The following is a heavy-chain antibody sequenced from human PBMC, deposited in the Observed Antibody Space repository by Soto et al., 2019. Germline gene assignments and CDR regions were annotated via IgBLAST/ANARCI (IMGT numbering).Heavy chain of an antibody. Sequence: PSETLSLTCTVSGGSISSSSYYWGWIRQPPGKGLEWIGSIYYSGSTYYNPSLKSRVTISVDTSKNQFSLKMGSVTAADTAVYYCARDYGDYFDFWGQGTLVTVSS. CDR3: ARDYGDYFDF. CDR1: GGSISSSSYY. V-gene: IGHV4-39*07. J-gene: IGHJ4*02. CDR2: IYYSGST. D-gene: IGHD4-17*01.